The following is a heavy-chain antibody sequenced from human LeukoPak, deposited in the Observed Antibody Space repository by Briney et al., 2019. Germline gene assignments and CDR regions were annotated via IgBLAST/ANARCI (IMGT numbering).Heavy chain of an antibody. CDR3: ARDTSDYTYGYRGLSY. V-gene: IGHV3-23*01. CDR2: ISGSGGST. J-gene: IGHJ4*02. CDR1: GFTFSSYA. D-gene: IGHD5-18*01. Sequence: PVGSLRLSCAASGFTFSSYAMSWVRQAPGKGLEWVSAISGSGGSTYYADSVKGRFTISRDNSKNTLFLQMSSLSAEYTAVYYCARDTSDYTYGYRGLSYWGQGTLVTVSS.